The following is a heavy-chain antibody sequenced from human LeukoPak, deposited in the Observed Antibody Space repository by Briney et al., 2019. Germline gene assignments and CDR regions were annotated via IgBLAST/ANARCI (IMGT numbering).Heavy chain of an antibody. CDR3: APFAVVPAASNWFDP. CDR2: IYYSGST. D-gene: IGHD2-2*01. CDR1: GGSISSSSYY. Sequence: PSETLSLTCTVSGGSISSSSYYWGWIRQPPGKGLEWIGSIYYSGSTYYNPPLKSRVTISVDTSKNQFSLKLSSVTAADTAVYYCAPFAVVPAASNWFDPWGQGTLVTVSS. J-gene: IGHJ5*02. V-gene: IGHV4-39*07.